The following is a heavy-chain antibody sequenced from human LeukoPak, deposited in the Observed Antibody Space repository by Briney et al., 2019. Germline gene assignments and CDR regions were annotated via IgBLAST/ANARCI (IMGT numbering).Heavy chain of an antibody. CDR1: GFTFSSYA. J-gene: IGHJ4*02. D-gene: IGHD3-22*01. CDR2: FGGSGGGT. V-gene: IGHV3-23*01. CDR3: AKESGSTGYFDH. Sequence: GGSLRLSCAASGFTFSSYAMSWVRQVPGTGLEWVSAFGGSGGGTYYADSVKGRFTISRDNSKNTLYLQMNSLRAEDTAVYYCAKESGSTGYFDHWGQGTLVTVSS.